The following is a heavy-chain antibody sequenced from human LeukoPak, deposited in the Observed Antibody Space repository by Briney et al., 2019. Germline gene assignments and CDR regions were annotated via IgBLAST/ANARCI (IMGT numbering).Heavy chain of an antibody. J-gene: IGHJ4*02. CDR3: ARRYCSSANCYTAPDY. Sequence: ASVKVSCKASGYTSTDYHMHWVRQAPGQGLEWMGWINPNSGGTKYAQKFQGRVTMTRDTSISTAYMELSRLRSDDTAVYYCARRYCSSANCYTAPDYWGQGTLVTVSS. CDR2: INPNSGGT. V-gene: IGHV1-2*02. CDR1: GYTSTDYH. D-gene: IGHD2-2*02.